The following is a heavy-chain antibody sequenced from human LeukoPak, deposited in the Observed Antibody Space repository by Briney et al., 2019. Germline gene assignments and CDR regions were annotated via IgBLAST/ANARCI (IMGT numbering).Heavy chain of an antibody. J-gene: IGHJ5*02. CDR3: ARDRGASGWYSLDWFDP. CDR2: INYSGSN. V-gene: IGHV4-38-2*02. CDR1: GFTFSDYY. Sequence: GSLRLSCAASGFTFSDYYMSWIRQAPGKGLEWIGSINYSGSNYYNPSLERRVTISVDTTKNNLFLQLSSVSGADTAAFYCARDRGASGWYSLDWFDPWGQGTLVTVSS. D-gene: IGHD6-19*01.